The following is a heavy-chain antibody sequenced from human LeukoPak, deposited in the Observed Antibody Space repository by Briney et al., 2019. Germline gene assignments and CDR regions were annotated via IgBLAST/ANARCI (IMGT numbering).Heavy chain of an antibody. CDR3: AKDKAAGTLASGFDI. CDR2: ISYDGSNK. D-gene: IGHD6-13*01. CDR1: GFTFSSYG. Sequence: PGRSLRLSCAASGFTFSSYGMHWVRQAPGKGLEWVAVISYDGSNKYYADSVKGRFTISRDNSKNTLYLQMNSLRAEDTAVYYCAKDKAAGTLASGFDIWGQGTMVTVSS. V-gene: IGHV3-30*18. J-gene: IGHJ3*02.